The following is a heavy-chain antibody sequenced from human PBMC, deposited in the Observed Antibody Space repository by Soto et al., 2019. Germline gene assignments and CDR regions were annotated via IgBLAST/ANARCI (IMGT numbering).Heavy chain of an antibody. V-gene: IGHV4-34*01. Sequence: SETLSLTCAVYGGSFSGYYWSWIRQPPGKGLEWIGEINHSGSTNYNPSLKSRVTISVDTSKNQFSLKLSSVTAADTAVYYCARGPGCSSTSCYAHMDVWGKGTTVTVSS. D-gene: IGHD2-2*01. CDR2: INHSGST. CDR1: GGSFSGYY. CDR3: ARGPGCSSTSCYAHMDV. J-gene: IGHJ6*03.